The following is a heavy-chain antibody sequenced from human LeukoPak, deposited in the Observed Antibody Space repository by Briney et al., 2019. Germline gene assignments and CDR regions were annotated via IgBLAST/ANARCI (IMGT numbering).Heavy chain of an antibody. CDR1: GFTFSSYA. CDR3: ARGRPPRQQLASVGYYYYGMDV. D-gene: IGHD6-13*01. J-gene: IGHJ6*04. V-gene: IGHV4-34*01. CDR2: INHSGST. Sequence: GSLRPSCAASGFTFSSYAMHWIRQPPGKGLEWIGEINHSGSTNYNPSLKSRVTISVDTSKNQFSLKLSSVTAADTAVYYCARGRPPRQQLASVGYYYYGMDVWGKGTTVTVSS.